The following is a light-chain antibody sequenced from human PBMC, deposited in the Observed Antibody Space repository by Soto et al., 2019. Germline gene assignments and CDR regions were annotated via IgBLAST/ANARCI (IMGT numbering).Light chain of an antibody. CDR1: SGHSSYA. J-gene: IGLJ2*01. Sequence: QSVLTQSPSASASLGASVKLTCTLSSGHSSYAIAWHQQQPEKGPRYLMKLNSDGSHSKGDGIPDRFSGSSSGAERYLTIPRLQSEDGADYFCQTWGTGRGVFGGGPKLPVL. CDR3: QTWGTGRGV. CDR2: LNSDGSH. V-gene: IGLV4-69*01.